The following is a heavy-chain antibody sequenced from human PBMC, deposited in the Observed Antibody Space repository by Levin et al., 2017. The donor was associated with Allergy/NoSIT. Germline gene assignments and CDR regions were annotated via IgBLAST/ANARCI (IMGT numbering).Heavy chain of an antibody. CDR1: GGSISSSISY. CDR2: IYNSGST. J-gene: IGHJ4*02. D-gene: IGHD3-9*01. Sequence: SETLSLTCTVSGGSISSSISYWGWIRQAPGTGLEWIGSIYNSGSTYYNPSLKSRVTTSVDTSKNQFSLKLSSVTAADTAVYYCARQCYDILTGYYNFDYRGQGTLVTVSS. CDR3: ARQCYDILTGYYNFDY. V-gene: IGHV4-39*01.